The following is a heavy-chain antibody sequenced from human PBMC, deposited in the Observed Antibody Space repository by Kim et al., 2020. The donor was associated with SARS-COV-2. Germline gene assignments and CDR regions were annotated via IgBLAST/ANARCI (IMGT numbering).Heavy chain of an antibody. D-gene: IGHD2-2*01. CDR3: ACPYCSSSSCYPLYYYYDYMDV. CDR1: GGTFSSYS. V-gene: IGHV1-69*02. Sequence: SVKVSCKASGGTFSSYSISWVRQAPGQGLDWMGRIIPILCISNYAHKFQGRVTITSDKSTSTAYMGLSSLRSEDTAVSYCACPYCSSSSCYPLYYYYDYMDVWGKGTMVTVS. CDR2: IIPILCIS. J-gene: IGHJ6*03.